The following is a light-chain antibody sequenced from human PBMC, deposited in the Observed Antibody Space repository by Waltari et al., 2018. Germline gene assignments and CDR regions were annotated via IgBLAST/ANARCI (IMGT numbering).Light chain of an antibody. J-gene: IGLJ2*01. Sequence: NFMLTQPHSVSESPGKTVTISCTRSSGSIAGYYVQWYQQRPGRAPTTVIYEDNERPSGVPVRFSGSIDRSSNSASLTISGLKTEDEADYHCQSYDSSGQVVFGGGTRLTVL. V-gene: IGLV6-57*03. CDR1: SGSIAGYY. CDR3: QSYDSSGQVV. CDR2: EDN.